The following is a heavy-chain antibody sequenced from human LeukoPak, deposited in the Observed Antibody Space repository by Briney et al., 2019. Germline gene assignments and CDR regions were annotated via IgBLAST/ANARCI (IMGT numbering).Heavy chain of an antibody. D-gene: IGHD3-10*01. V-gene: IGHV4-34*01. CDR2: INHSGST. J-gene: IGHJ6*02. CDR1: GGSFSGYY. Sequence: PSETLSLTCAVYGGSFSGYYWSWIRQPPGKGLEWIGEINHSGSTNYNPSLKSRVTISVDTSKNQFSLKLSSVTAADTAVYYCARGRVSPLLLWFGEETTYGMDVWGQGTTVTVSS. CDR3: ARGRVSPLLLWFGEETTYGMDV.